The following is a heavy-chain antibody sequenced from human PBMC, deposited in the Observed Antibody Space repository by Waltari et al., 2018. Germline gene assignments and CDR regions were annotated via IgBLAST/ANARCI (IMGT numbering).Heavy chain of an antibody. J-gene: IGHJ4*02. CDR3: AVYRYSSGWSD. V-gene: IGHV1-46*01. CDR2: INPSGGST. CDR1: GYTFPSYY. D-gene: IGHD6-19*01. Sequence: QVQLVQSGAEVKKPGASVKVSCKAYGYTFPSYYMHWVRQAPGQGLEWMGIINPSGGSTSYAQKFQGRVTMTRDTSTSTVYMELSSLRSEDTAVYYCAVYRYSSGWSDWGQGTLVTVSS.